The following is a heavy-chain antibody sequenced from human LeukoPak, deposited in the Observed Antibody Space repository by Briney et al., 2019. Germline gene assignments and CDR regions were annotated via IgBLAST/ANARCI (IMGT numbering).Heavy chain of an antibody. CDR3: ARTYCSTNRCFDY. D-gene: IGHD2-2*01. CDR1: GVTISSGGYH. CDR2: IYYSGGT. V-gene: IGHV4-31*03. Sequence: PSQTLSLTCTVSGVTISSGGYHWGWIRQHPGQGLEWIGYIYYSGGTYYNPSLKSRVTISVDTSKNQFSLRLSSVTAADTAVYYCARTYCSTNRCFDYWGQGTLVTVSS. J-gene: IGHJ4*02.